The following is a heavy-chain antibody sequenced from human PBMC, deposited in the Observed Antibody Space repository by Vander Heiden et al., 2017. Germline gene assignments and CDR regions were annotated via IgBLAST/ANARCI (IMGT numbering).Heavy chain of an antibody. Sequence: VQLVEAGGGLVQPGGFPRYCCSAPGLTLSDYALHWVRQAPGKGLEYVSTSTNNGDTTYYADSVKGRFTISRDNSKNTLYLQMSSLRAEDTAMYHCVKAYGRSTNCATDYWGQGTLVSVSS. J-gene: IGHJ4*02. CDR2: STNNGDTT. CDR3: VKAYGRSTNCATDY. D-gene: IGHD2-2*01. CDR1: GLTLSDYA. V-gene: IGHV3-64D*06.